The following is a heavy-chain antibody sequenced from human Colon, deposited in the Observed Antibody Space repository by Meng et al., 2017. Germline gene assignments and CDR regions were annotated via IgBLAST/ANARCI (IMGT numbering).Heavy chain of an antibody. V-gene: IGHV1-18*01. J-gene: IGHJ4*02. CDR2: ISCYNGDT. D-gene: IGHD2-15*01. CDR1: GYTFTHHG. CDR3: ARSTPSLDY. Sequence: QLQLVQSGAEVKKPGASVRVSCKASGYTFTHHGISWIRQAPGQGLEWMGWISCYNGDTNYAQKLQGRVTMTTDTSTNTAYMDLRGLRSDDTVVYYCARSTPSLDYWGQGTLVTVSS.